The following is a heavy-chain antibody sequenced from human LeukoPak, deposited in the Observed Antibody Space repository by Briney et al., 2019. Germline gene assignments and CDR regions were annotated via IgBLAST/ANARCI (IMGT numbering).Heavy chain of an antibody. Sequence: NPGGSLRLSCAASGFTFSSYSMNWVRQAPGKGLEWVSSISSSSRYIYYADSLKGRFTISRGNAKDSLYLQMNSLRAEDTAVYYCARDIDSGSALDYWGQGTLVTVSS. CDR3: ARDIDSGSALDY. CDR2: ISSSSRYI. D-gene: IGHD3-10*01. CDR1: GFTFSSYS. V-gene: IGHV3-21*01. J-gene: IGHJ4*02.